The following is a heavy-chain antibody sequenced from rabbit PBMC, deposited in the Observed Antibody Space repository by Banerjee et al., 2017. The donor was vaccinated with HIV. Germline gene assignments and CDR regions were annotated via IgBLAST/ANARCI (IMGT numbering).Heavy chain of an antibody. CDR2: INTSSGNT. Sequence: QSLEESGGDLVKPGASLTLTCTASGFDFSSYWICWVRQAPGKGLEWIACINTSSGNTVYASWAKGRFTISKTSSTTVTLQMTSLTAADTATYFCARDLAGVIGWNFNLWGQGTLVTVS. J-gene: IGHJ4*01. V-gene: IGHV1S40*01. CDR1: GFDFSSYW. D-gene: IGHD4-1*01. CDR3: ARDLAGVIGWNFNL.